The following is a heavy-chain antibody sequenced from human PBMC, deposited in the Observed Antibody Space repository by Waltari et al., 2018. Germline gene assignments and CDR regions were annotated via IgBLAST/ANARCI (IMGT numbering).Heavy chain of an antibody. Sequence: QVQLQESGPGLVKPSQTLSLTCTVSGGSISSGGYYWSWIRQHPGKGLEWIGYIYYSGSTYHNPALRSGVTRVVETSKNQFSLMLSAVTAADTAVYCWAAQYQLLCPLDYWGQGTLVTVSS. CDR3: AAQYQLLCPLDY. J-gene: IGHJ4*02. CDR2: IYYSGST. D-gene: IGHD2-2*01. CDR1: GGSISSGGYY. V-gene: IGHV4-31*03.